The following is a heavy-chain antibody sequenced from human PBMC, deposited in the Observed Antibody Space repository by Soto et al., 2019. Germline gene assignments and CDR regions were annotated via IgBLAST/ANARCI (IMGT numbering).Heavy chain of an antibody. CDR3: ARDSYSSSWYYYGMDV. CDR2: ISSSSSYI. V-gene: IGHV3-21*01. J-gene: IGHJ6*02. Sequence: EVQLVESGGGLVKPGGSLRLSCAASGFTFSSYSMNWVRQAPGKGLEWVSSISSSSSYIYYADSVKGRFTISRDKAKNSLYLQMNSLRAEDTAVYYCARDSYSSSWYYYGMDVWGQGTTVTVSS. D-gene: IGHD6-13*01. CDR1: GFTFSSYS.